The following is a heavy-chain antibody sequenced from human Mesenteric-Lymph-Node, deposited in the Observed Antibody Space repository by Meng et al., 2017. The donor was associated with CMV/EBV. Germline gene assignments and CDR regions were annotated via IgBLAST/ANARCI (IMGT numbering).Heavy chain of an antibody. D-gene: IGHD3-3*01. CDR3: AREEWLEDY. Sequence: GESLKISCAASGFTVSSNYMSWVRQAPGKGLEWVSVIYSGGSTYYADSVKGRFTISRDNGKNSLYLQMNSLRVEDTAVYYCAREEWLEDYWGQGTLVTVSS. CDR1: GFTVSSNY. CDR2: IYSGGST. V-gene: IGHV3-53*01. J-gene: IGHJ4*02.